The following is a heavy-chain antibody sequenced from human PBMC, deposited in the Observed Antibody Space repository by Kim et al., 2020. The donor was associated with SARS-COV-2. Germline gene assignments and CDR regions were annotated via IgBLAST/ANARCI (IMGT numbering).Heavy chain of an antibody. J-gene: IGHJ6*02. D-gene: IGHD6-19*01. Sequence: VSVKSRITINPDTSKNQVSLQLNSVTPEDMAVYYCARDSSGWYYYYGMDVWGQGTTVTVSS. V-gene: IGHV6-1*01. CDR3: ARDSSGWYYYYGMDV.